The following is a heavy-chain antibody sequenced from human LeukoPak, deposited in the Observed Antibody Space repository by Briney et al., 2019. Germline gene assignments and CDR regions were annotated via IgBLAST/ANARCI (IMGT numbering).Heavy chain of an antibody. V-gene: IGHV1-3*04. CDR1: GYIFSSYA. J-gene: IGHJ4*02. CDR3: ARRDYDSSGYSRNLDY. Sequence: ASVKVSCKASGYIFSSYAMHWVRQAPGQRLEWMGWINTGNGNKEYSQKFQDRVTFTRDTSASTAYVELSSLRSEDTAVYYCARRDYDSSGYSRNLDYWGQGTLVTVSS. D-gene: IGHD3-22*01. CDR2: INTGNGNK.